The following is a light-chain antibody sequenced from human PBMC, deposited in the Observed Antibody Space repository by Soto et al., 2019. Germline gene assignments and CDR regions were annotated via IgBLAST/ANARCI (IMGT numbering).Light chain of an antibody. J-gene: IGLJ3*02. CDR2: DVT. Sequence: QSALTQPASVSGSPGQSITISCTGTSSDVGGYNYVSWYQHHPGKAPKLMIYDVTSRPSGVSNRFSGSKSGNTASLTISGLQAEDEADYYCTSYTTSSPYLVFGGGTQLTVL. CDR1: SSDVGGYNY. CDR3: TSYTTSSPYLV. V-gene: IGLV2-14*03.